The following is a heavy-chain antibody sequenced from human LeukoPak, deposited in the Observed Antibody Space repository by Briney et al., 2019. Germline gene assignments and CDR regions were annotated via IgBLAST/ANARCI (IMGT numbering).Heavy chain of an antibody. Sequence: SETLSLTCTVSGGSISPYYWSWIRQPPGKGLEWIGYIYYSGSTNYNPSLKSRVTISLDTSKNQFSLKLSSVTAADTAVYYCARLYCGGDCAVDSWGQGTLVTVSS. CDR3: ARLYCGGDCAVDS. D-gene: IGHD2-21*02. CDR1: GGSISPYY. V-gene: IGHV4-59*01. J-gene: IGHJ4*02. CDR2: IYYSGST.